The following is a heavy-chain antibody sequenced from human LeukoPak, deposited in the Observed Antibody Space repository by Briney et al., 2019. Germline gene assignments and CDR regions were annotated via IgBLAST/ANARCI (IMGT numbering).Heavy chain of an antibody. D-gene: IGHD6-19*01. CDR3: ARAGFFGSVAVAGYYYYGMDV. J-gene: IGHJ6*02. CDR1: GFTFSSYW. Sequence: QPGGSLRLSCAASGFTFSSYWMHWVRQAPGKGLVWVSRINSDGSSTSYADSVKGRFTISRDNAKNTLYLQMNSLRAEDTAVYYCARAGFFGSVAVAGYYYYGMDVWCQGTTVTVSS. V-gene: IGHV3-74*01. CDR2: INSDGSST.